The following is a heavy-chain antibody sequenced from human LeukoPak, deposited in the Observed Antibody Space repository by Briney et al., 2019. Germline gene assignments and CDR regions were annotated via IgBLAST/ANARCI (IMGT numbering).Heavy chain of an antibody. D-gene: IGHD6-19*01. V-gene: IGHV3-21*01. J-gene: IGHJ5*01. CDR1: GFALRSYT. CDR2: ISSTSAYV. Sequence: GGSLRLSCAASGFALRSYTVTWVRQAPGKGLEWVSSISSTSAYVYYAESVKGRFSISRDNVDNVVHLQMSSLTNEDTAVYYCARVAVAGPTGWFDSWGQGTLVTVSS. CDR3: ARVAVAGPTGWFDS.